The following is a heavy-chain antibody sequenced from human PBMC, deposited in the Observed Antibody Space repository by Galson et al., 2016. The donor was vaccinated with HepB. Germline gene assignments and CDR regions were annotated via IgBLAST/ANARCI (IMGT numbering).Heavy chain of an antibody. CDR2: TFYKSKWYN. CDR1: GDSVSSNSAV. CDR3: TRGFEYSSGWYYFDP. D-gene: IGHD6-19*01. V-gene: IGHV6-1*01. J-gene: IGHJ4*02. Sequence: CAISGDSVSSNSAVWNWIRQSPLRGLEWLGRTFYKSKWYNDYAVSVKSRITVNADTSKNQFPLHLNSVTPDDTAVYYCTRGFEYSSGWYYFDPWGQGTLVTVSS.